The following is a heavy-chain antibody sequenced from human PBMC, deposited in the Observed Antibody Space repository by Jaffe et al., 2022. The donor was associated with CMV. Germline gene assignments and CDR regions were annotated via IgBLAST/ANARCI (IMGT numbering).Heavy chain of an antibody. CDR2: ISGSGGST. J-gene: IGHJ2*01. CDR3: AKDNRISSSGWNYWYFDL. D-gene: IGHD6-19*01. CDR1: GFTFSSYA. Sequence: EVQLVESGGGLVQPGGSLRLSCAASGFTFSSYAMSWVRQAPGKGLEWVSAISGSGGSTYYADSVKGRFTISRDNSKNTLYLQMNSLRAEDTAVYYCAKDNRISSSGWNYWYFDLWGRGTLVTVSS. V-gene: IGHV3-23*04.